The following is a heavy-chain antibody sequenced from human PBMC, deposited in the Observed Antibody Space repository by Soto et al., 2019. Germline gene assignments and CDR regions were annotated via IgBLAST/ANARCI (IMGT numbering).Heavy chain of an antibody. D-gene: IGHD6-13*01. J-gene: IGHJ4*02. V-gene: IGHV4-31*03. CDR2: IYYSGST. Sequence: SEILSLTCTVSGGSISSGGYYWSWIRQHPGKGLEWIGYIYYSGSTYYNPSLKSRVTISVDTSKNQFSLKLSSVTAADTAVYYCAREYSSTLLFDYWGQGTLVTVSS. CDR3: AREYSSTLLFDY. CDR1: GGSISSGGYY.